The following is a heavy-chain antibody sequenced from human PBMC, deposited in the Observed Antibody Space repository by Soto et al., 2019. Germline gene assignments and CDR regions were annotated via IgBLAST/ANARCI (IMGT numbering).Heavy chain of an antibody. V-gene: IGHV1-69*01. Sequence: QVPLVQSGAEVKKPGSSVKVSCKASGGTFSSYAISWVRQAPGQGLEWMGGIIPIFGTANYAQKFQGRVTITADESTSTAYMELSSLRSEDTAVYYCAFGPYYYDSSGYRPLDYWGQGTLVTVSS. D-gene: IGHD3-22*01. CDR1: GGTFSSYA. CDR3: AFGPYYYDSSGYRPLDY. J-gene: IGHJ4*02. CDR2: IIPIFGTA.